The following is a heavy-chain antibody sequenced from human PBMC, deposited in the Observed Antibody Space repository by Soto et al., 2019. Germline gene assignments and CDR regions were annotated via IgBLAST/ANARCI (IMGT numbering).Heavy chain of an antibody. CDR2: IIPILGIA. CDR3: ARAPIAAADLNWFDP. D-gene: IGHD6-13*01. V-gene: IGHV1-69*02. CDR1: GGTFSSYT. Sequence: QVQLVQSGAAVKKPGSSVKVSCKASGGTFSSYTISWVRQAPGQGLEWMGRIIPILGIANYAQKFQGRVTITADKSTSAAYMELSSLRSEDTAVYYCARAPIAAADLNWFDPWGQGTLVTVSS. J-gene: IGHJ5*02.